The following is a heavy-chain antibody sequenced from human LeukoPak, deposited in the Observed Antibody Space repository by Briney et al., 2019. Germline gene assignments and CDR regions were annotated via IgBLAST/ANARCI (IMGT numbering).Heavy chain of an antibody. Sequence: SVKVSCKASGGTFSSYAISWVRQAPGQGLEWMGRIIPILSIANYAQKFQGRVTITADKSTSTAYMELSSLRSEDTAVYYCARGRGITGTTRAFDIWGQGTMVTVSS. CDR2: IIPILSIA. J-gene: IGHJ3*02. CDR1: GGTFSSYA. CDR3: ARGRGITGTTRAFDI. V-gene: IGHV1-69*04. D-gene: IGHD1-20*01.